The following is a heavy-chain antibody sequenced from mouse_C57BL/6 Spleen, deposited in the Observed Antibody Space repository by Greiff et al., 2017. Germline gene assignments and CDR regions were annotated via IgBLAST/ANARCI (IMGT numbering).Heavy chain of an antibody. CDR3: TEIYDDYDWYFDV. CDR2: IISKYDNDAT. V-gene: IGHV6-3*01. CDR1: GFTFSNYW. Sequence: EVQLVESGGGLVQPGGSMKLSCVASGFTFSNYWMNWVSQSPEKGLEWVAQIISKYDNDATHYAESVKGKLNISRDDSKSSVYLQMNNLSAEDTGIDYDTEIYDDYDWYFDVWGKGTPVTVSA. D-gene: IGHD2-3*01. J-gene: IGHJ1*03.